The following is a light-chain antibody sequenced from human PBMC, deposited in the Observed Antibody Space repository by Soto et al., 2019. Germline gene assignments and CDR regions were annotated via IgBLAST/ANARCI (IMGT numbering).Light chain of an antibody. V-gene: IGLV2-14*01. Sequence: QSVLTQPASVSGSPGQSITISCTGTNSDVGGYDRVSWYQHHPGTAPKLLIFEVYNRPSGISDRFSGSKSGDTASLTISGLQAEDEADYYCIAYIPSTTTHWVFGGGTQLTVL. CDR3: IAYIPSTTTHWV. J-gene: IGLJ3*02. CDR2: EVY. CDR1: NSDVGGYDR.